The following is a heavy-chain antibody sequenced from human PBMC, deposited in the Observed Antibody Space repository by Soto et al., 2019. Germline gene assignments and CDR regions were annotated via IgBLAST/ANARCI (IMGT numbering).Heavy chain of an antibody. Sequence: EVQLVESGGGLVQPGGSLRLSCAASGFTFSSYWMSWVRQAPGKRLEWVANIKQDGSEKYYVDSVKGRFTISRDNAKNSLYLQMNSLRAEDTAVYYCASEITMIVVVLGNWFDPWVQGTLVTVSS. J-gene: IGHJ5*02. CDR3: ASEITMIVVVLGNWFDP. CDR2: IKQDGSEK. D-gene: IGHD3-22*01. V-gene: IGHV3-7*01. CDR1: GFTFSSYW.